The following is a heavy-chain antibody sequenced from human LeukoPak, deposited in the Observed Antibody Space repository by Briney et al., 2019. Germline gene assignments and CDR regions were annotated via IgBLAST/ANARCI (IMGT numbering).Heavy chain of an antibody. Sequence: GGSLRLSGSASRFTFSNFPMSRVRHAPGNELEVVTAIIGSGGSTYYAGCVKGRFTISRDNSKNTLYLQMNSLRAEDTAVYYCAKAVLLWFGEFDYFDYWGQGTLVTVSS. CDR2: IIGSGGST. D-gene: IGHD3-10*01. CDR1: RFTFSNFP. V-gene: IGHV3-23*01. J-gene: IGHJ4*02. CDR3: AKAVLLWFGEFDYFDY.